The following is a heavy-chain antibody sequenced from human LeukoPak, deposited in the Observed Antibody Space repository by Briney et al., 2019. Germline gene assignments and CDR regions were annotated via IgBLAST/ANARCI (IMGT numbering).Heavy chain of an antibody. CDR2: ISGSGGST. Sequence: GGSLRLSCAASGFTFSSYAMSWVRQAPGKGLEWVSAISGSGGSTYYADSVKGRFTISRDNSKNTLYLQMNSLRAEDTAVYYCAKYRDSSGCYPGFFDYWGQGTLVTVSS. J-gene: IGHJ4*02. D-gene: IGHD3-22*01. V-gene: IGHV3-23*01. CDR3: AKYRDSSGCYPGFFDY. CDR1: GFTFSSYA.